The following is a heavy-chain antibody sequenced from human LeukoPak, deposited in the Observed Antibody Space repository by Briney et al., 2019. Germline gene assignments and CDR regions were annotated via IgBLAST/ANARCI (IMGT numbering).Heavy chain of an antibody. CDR1: GYTFTGYY. CDR2: INPNSGGT. D-gene: IGHD3-9*01. CDR3: ARSPGYFDWLLESFDY. V-gene: IGHV1-2*02. Sequence: ASVKVSCKASGYTFTGYYMHWVRQAPGQGLEWMGWINPNSGGTNYAQKFQGRVTMTRDTSISTAYMELSRLRSDDTAVYYCARSPGYFDWLLESFDYWGQGTLVTVSS. J-gene: IGHJ4*02.